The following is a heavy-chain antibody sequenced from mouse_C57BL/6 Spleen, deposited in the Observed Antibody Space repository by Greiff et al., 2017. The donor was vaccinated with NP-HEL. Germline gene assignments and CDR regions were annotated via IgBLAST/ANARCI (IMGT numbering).Heavy chain of an antibody. CDR2: IYPGDGDT. V-gene: IGHV1-82*01. CDR1: GYAFSSSW. Sequence: VQLQQSGPELVKPGASVKISCKASGYAFSSSWMNWVKQRPGKGLEWIGRIYPGDGDTNYNGKFKGKATLTADKSSSTADMQLSSLTSEDSAVYFCAREGSNLYFDYWGQGTTLTVSS. J-gene: IGHJ2*01. D-gene: IGHD1-1*01. CDR3: AREGSNLYFDY.